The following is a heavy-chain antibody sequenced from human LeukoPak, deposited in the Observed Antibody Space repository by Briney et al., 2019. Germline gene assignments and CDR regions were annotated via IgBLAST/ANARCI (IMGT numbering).Heavy chain of an antibody. CDR1: GFTFSSYW. CDR3: ARDCGILRTGCGDALDI. V-gene: IGHV3-7*03. Sequence: GGSLRLSCAASGFTFSSYWMHWVRQAPGKGLEWVANIKQDGSEKYYVDSVKGRFSISRDNARNSLHLQMNSLRAEDTAVYYCARDCGILRTGCGDALDIWGQGTMVTVSS. J-gene: IGHJ3*02. CDR2: IKQDGSEK. D-gene: IGHD1-14*01.